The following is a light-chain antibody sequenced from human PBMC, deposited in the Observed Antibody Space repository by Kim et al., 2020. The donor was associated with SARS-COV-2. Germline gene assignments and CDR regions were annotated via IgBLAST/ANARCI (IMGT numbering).Light chain of an antibody. Sequence: QSALTQPPSASGSPGQSVTISCTGTSSDVGGYNYVSWYQQHPGKAPKLMIYEVSKRPSGVPDRFSGSKSGNTASLTVSGLQAEDEADYCCSSYAGSNNWVFGEGTQLTVL. J-gene: IGLJ3*02. CDR3: SSYAGSNNWV. CDR2: EVS. CDR1: SSDVGGYNY. V-gene: IGLV2-8*01.